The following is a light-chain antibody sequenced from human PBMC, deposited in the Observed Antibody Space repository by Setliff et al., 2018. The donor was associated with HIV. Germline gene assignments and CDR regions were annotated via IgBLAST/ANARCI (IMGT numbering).Light chain of an antibody. CDR3: QQYNSFSAS. CDR2: KAS. CDR1: RNIGVS. J-gene: IGKJ2*03. Sequence: DIQMTQSPSTLSASVGNRVTITCRASRNIGVSLAWYQQKPGKAPNLLIYKASILKTDVSSRFGGSGSGTEFTLTINSLQSDDFATYYCQQYNSFSASFGQGTKVDIK. V-gene: IGKV1-5*03.